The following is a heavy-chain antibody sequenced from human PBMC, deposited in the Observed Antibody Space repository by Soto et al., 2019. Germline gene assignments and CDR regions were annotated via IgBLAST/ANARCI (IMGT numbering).Heavy chain of an antibody. D-gene: IGHD2-2*01. J-gene: IGHJ2*01. CDR3: GGRGSSPRCPDL. Sequence: QVQLVQSGAEVKKPGASVKVSCKASGYTFTSYGICWVRQAPGQGLEWMGWISGYNGNTNYAQNLQGRVTMTTDTSTRTFNLELRGRKQDATALNYWGGRGSSPRCPDLWGGGPWSLSPQ. V-gene: IGHV1-18*01. CDR2: ISGYNGNT. CDR1: GYTFTSYG.